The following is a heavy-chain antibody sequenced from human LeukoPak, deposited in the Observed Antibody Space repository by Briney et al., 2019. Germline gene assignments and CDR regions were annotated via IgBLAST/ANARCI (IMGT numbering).Heavy chain of an antibody. Sequence: ASETLSLTCTVSGGSIGSYYWTWIRQPPGKGLECIGYISNSGSTNYNPSLKSRVTISVDTSKNQFSLKLSSVTAADTAVYYCARVRYDSSGSTAFDIWGHGIMVTVSS. J-gene: IGHJ3*02. CDR2: ISNSGST. V-gene: IGHV4-59*01. D-gene: IGHD3-22*01. CDR3: ARVRYDSSGSTAFDI. CDR1: GGSIGSYY.